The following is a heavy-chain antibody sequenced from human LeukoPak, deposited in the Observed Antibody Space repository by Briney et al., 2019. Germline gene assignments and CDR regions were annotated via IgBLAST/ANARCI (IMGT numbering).Heavy chain of an antibody. CDR1: GGSISSYY. V-gene: IGHV4-59*12. D-gene: IGHD6-13*01. Sequence: PSETLSPTCTVSGGSISSYYWSWIRQPPGKGLEWIGYIYYSGSTNYNPSLKSRITISIDTSKNQFSLKLSSVTAADTAVYYCARTSSSSWDYWGQGTLVTVSS. CDR3: ARTSSSSWDY. CDR2: IYYSGST. J-gene: IGHJ4*02.